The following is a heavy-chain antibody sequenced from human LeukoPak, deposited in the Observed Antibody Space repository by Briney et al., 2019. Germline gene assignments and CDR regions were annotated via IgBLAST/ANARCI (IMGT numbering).Heavy chain of an antibody. CDR1: GFTFSSYA. CDR3: AKTALGYCSSTSCYKYFDY. J-gene: IGHJ4*02. D-gene: IGHD2-2*02. Sequence: PGGSLRLSCAASGFTFSSYAMSWVRQAPGKGLEWASAISGSGGSTYYADSVKGRFTISRDNSKNTLYLQMNSLRAEDTAVYYCAKTALGYCSSTSCYKYFDYWGQGTLVTVSS. CDR2: ISGSGGST. V-gene: IGHV3-23*01.